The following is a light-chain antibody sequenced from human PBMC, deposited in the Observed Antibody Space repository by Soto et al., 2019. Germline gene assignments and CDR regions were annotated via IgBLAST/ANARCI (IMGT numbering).Light chain of an antibody. CDR2: KAS. CDR3: QQYNVWPPIT. V-gene: IGKV1-5*03. CDR1: QRISSW. Sequence: DIQVTQSPSTLSASVGDRVTITCRASQRISSWLAWYQHKPGKAPKLLIQKASTLATDVPSRFSGSGSGTDFTLTISSLQPDDFALSYCQQYNVWPPITFGQGTRLEI. J-gene: IGKJ5*01.